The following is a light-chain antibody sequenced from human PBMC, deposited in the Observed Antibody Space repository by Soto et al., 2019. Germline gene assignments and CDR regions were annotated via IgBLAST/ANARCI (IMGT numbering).Light chain of an antibody. Sequence: QSVLTQPPSVSGAPGQRVTISCTGSSSDIGAGFDVHWYQHLPGTAPKLLIYGDNNRPSGVPDRFSGSKSGTSASLAITGLQAEDEADYYCHSYASSLSSYVFGTGTKLTVL. CDR2: GDN. J-gene: IGLJ1*01. CDR1: SSDIGAGFD. V-gene: IGLV1-40*01. CDR3: HSYASSLSSYV.